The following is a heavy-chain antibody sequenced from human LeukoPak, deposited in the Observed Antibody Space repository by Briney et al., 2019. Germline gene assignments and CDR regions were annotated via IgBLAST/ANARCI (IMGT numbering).Heavy chain of an antibody. CDR2: IYSGDNT. CDR1: GFSVGTNY. D-gene: IGHD3-22*01. J-gene: IGHJ4*02. Sequence: GGSLRLSCAASGFSVGTNYMTWVRQAPGKGLEWVSVIYSGDNTYYADSVKGRFTISRDNSKNTLYLQVNSLRAEDTAVYYCAKEKALVVITYFDYWGQGTLVTVSS. CDR3: AKEKALVVITYFDY. V-gene: IGHV3-53*01.